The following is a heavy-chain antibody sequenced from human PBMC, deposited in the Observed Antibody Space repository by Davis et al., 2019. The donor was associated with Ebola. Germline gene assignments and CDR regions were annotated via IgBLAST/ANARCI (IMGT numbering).Heavy chain of an antibody. CDR1: GFTFDDYA. Sequence: SLKISCAASGFTFDDYAMHWVRQAPGKGLEWVSGISWNSGSIGYADSVKGRFTISRDNAKNSLYLQMNSLRAEDTALYYCAKDKYSSSSDAFDIWGQGTMVTVSS. CDR3: AKDKYSSSSDAFDI. CDR2: ISWNSGSI. J-gene: IGHJ3*02. D-gene: IGHD6-6*01. V-gene: IGHV3-9*01.